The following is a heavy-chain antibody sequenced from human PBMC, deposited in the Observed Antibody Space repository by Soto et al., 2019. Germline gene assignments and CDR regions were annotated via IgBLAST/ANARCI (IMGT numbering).Heavy chain of an antibody. CDR2: IYYSGST. V-gene: IGHV4-39*01. Sequence: SETLSLTCTVSVGSISSSSYYWGFIRQPPRKGLEWIGSIYYSGSTYYNPSLKSRVTISVDTSKNQFSLKLSSVTAADTAVYYCARHVGGYSSGWRRDYYYYGMDVWGQGTTVTVSS. J-gene: IGHJ6*02. CDR3: ARHVGGYSSGWRRDYYYYGMDV. D-gene: IGHD6-19*01. CDR1: VGSISSSSYY.